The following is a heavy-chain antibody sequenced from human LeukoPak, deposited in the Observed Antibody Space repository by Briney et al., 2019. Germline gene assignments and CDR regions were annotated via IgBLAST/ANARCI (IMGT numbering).Heavy chain of an antibody. CDR3: AGHHTDYFDY. CDR1: GGSISSYY. V-gene: IGHV4-59*08. CDR2: IYYSGST. J-gene: IGHJ4*02. Sequence: SETLSLTCTVSGGSISSYYWSWIRQPQGKRLEWIGYIYYSGSTSYNPSLKSRVTLSVDTSKNQFSLKLSSVTAADTAVYYCAGHHTDYFDYWGQGTLVTVSS.